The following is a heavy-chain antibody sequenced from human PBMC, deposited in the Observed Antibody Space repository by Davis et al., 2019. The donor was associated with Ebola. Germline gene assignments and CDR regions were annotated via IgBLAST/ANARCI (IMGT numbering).Heavy chain of an antibody. CDR2: IYYSGST. D-gene: IGHD6-19*01. Sequence: ESLKISCAASGFTVSSHYMSWVRQPPGKGLEWIGSIYYSGSTYYNPSLKSRVTISVDTSKNQFSLKLSSVTAANTAVYYCASLAVAGTWFLDYWGQGTLVTVSS. CDR1: GFTVSSHY. J-gene: IGHJ4*02. CDR3: ASLAVAGTWFLDY. V-gene: IGHV4-39*01.